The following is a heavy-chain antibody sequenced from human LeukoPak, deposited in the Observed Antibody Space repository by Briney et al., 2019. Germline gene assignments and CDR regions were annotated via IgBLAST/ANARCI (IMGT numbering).Heavy chain of an antibody. Sequence: SETLSLTCTVSGGSISSYYWSWIRQPPGKGLEWIGYIYYSGSTYYNPSLKSRVTISVDTSKNQFSLKLSSVTAADTAVYYCAREGIAEAATGYWGQGTLVTVSS. V-gene: IGHV4-59*12. J-gene: IGHJ4*02. D-gene: IGHD6-19*01. CDR3: AREGIAEAATGY. CDR1: GGSISSYY. CDR2: IYYSGST.